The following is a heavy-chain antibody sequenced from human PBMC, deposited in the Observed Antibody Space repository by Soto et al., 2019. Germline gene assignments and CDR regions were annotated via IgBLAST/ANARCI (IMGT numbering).Heavy chain of an antibody. Sequence: PGGSLRLSCSASGFTFSSYGMHWVRQAPGKGLEWVAVISYDGSNKYYADSVKGRFTISRDNSKNTLYLQMNSLRAEDTAVYYCAKVPTSGSYPDYWGQGTLVTVSS. CDR1: GFTFSSYG. CDR3: AKVPTSGSYPDY. CDR2: ISYDGSNK. D-gene: IGHD1-26*01. J-gene: IGHJ4*02. V-gene: IGHV3-30*18.